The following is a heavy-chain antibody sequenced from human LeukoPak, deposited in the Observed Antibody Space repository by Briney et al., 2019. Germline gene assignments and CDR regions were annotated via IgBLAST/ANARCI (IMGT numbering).Heavy chain of an antibody. J-gene: IGHJ4*02. CDR1: GFIFSSYS. CDR3: ARAGTEDYYFDY. V-gene: IGHV3-21*01. Sequence: PGGSLRLSCAASGFIFSSYSMNWVRQAPGKGLEWVSSISSSSSYIYYADSVKGRFTISRDNAKNSLYLQMNSLRAEDTAVYYCARAGTEDYYFDYWGQGTLVTVSS. D-gene: IGHD1-14*01. CDR2: ISSSSSYI.